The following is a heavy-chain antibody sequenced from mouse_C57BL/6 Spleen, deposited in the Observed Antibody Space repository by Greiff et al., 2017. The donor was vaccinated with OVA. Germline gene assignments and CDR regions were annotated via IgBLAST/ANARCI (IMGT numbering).Heavy chain of an antibody. J-gene: IGHJ1*03. Sequence: EVQLQESGPGLVKPSQSLSLTCSVTGYSITSGYYWNWIRQFPGNKLEWMGYISYDGSNNYNPSLKNRISITRDTSKNQFFLKLNSVTTEDTATYYCARERNDYDDWYFDVWGTGTTVTVSS. CDR2: ISYDGSN. V-gene: IGHV3-6*01. D-gene: IGHD2-4*01. CDR1: GYSITSGYY. CDR3: ARERNDYDDWYFDV.